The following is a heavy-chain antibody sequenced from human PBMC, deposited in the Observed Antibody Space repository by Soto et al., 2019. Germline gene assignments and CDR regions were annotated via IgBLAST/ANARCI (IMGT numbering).Heavy chain of an antibody. Sequence: PSETLSLTCSVSGDSISTVDYFWAWIRQPPGQALEYIGYIYKSATTYSNPSFESRVAISLDTSKSQFPLNVTSVTAADTAVYFCARGRYCLTGRCFPNWFDSWGQGTLVTVSS. J-gene: IGHJ5*01. CDR1: GDSISTVDYF. CDR3: ARGRYCLTGRCFPNWFDS. CDR2: IYKSATT. D-gene: IGHD2-15*01. V-gene: IGHV4-30-4*01.